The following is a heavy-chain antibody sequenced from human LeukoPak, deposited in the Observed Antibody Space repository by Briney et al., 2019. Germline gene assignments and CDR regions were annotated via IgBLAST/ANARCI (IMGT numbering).Heavy chain of an antibody. CDR2: ISGSGGST. CDR1: GFTFSSYA. Sequence: GGSLRLSCAASGFTFSSYAMSWVRQAPGKGLEWVSAISGSGGSTYYADSVKGRFTISRDNSKNTLYLQMNSLRAEDTAVYYCAKDLSRITIFGVVLRYYYMDVWGKGTTVTVPS. J-gene: IGHJ6*03. V-gene: IGHV3-23*01. D-gene: IGHD3-3*01. CDR3: AKDLSRITIFGVVLRYYYMDV.